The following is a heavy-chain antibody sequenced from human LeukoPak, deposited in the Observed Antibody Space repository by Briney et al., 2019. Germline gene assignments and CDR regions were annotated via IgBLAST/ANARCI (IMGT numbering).Heavy chain of an antibody. CDR1: GFTFDDYG. CDR3: VRGGTYCDSTCKGADY. J-gene: IGHJ4*02. D-gene: IGHD2/OR15-2a*01. CDR2: INWNGGST. Sequence: GGSLRLSCAASGFTFDDYGMSWVRQAPGKGLEWVSGINWNGGSTGYADSVKGRFTISRDNAKNSLDLQMNSLRAEDTAVYYCVRGGTYCDSTCKGADYWGQGTLVAVSS. V-gene: IGHV3-20*04.